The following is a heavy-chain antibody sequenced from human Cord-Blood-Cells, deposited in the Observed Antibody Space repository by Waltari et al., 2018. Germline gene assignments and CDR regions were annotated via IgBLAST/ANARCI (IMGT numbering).Heavy chain of an antibody. CDR1: GGSFSGYY. CDR2: INHSGST. Sequence: QVQLQQWGAGLLKPSETLSLTCAVHGGSFSGYYWSWTRQPPGKGLEWIGEINHSGSTNYNPSLKSRVTISVDTSKNQFSLKLSSVTAADTAVYYCASHSKGIYSYGDWGQGTLVTVSS. V-gene: IGHV4-34*01. D-gene: IGHD5-18*01. J-gene: IGHJ4*02. CDR3: ASHSKGIYSYGD.